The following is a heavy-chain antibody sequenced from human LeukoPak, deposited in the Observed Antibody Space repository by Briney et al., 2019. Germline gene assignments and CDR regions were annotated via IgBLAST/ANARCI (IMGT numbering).Heavy chain of an antibody. CDR3: ARDPVPNWNDVVYFDY. Sequence: PGGSLRLSCAAPGFTFSSYNMNWVRQAPGKGLEWVSSISSGGSFMYYADSVKGRFTISRDNAKNSLYLQMNSLRAEDTAVYYCARDPVPNWNDVVYFDYWGQGTLVTVSS. J-gene: IGHJ4*02. CDR1: GFTFSSYN. D-gene: IGHD1-1*01. CDR2: ISSGGSFM. V-gene: IGHV3-21*01.